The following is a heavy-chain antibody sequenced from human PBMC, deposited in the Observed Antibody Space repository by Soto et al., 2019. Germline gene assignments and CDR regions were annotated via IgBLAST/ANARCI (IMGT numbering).Heavy chain of an antibody. D-gene: IGHD2-8*01. V-gene: IGHV3-23*01. J-gene: IGHJ4*02. CDR1: GLTFRNHA. Sequence: EVQLLESGGGLVQPGGSLRLSCAVSGLTFRNHAMSLVRPAPGKGLEWVSTITPIGYSTHYAGSGEGRFTISRDDSKSTQDLPMNSLRAEDTAVYYFVSWVSPHVDYWGQGTLVSV. CDR2: ITPIGYST. CDR3: VSWVSPHVDY.